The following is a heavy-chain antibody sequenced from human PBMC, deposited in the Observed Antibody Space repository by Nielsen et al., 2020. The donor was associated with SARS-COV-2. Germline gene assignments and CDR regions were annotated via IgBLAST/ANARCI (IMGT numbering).Heavy chain of an antibody. CDR2: INAGNGNT. D-gene: IGHD1-26*01. J-gene: IGHJ4*02. Sequence: ASVKVSCKASAYTFTSFAMHWMRQAPGQRLEWMGWINAGNGNTNYAQKLQGRVTMTTDTSTSTAYMELRSLRSDDTAVYYCARDASGMELLKDYFDYWGQGTLVTVSS. CDR3: ARDASGMELLKDYFDY. CDR1: AYTFTSFA. V-gene: IGHV1-3*01.